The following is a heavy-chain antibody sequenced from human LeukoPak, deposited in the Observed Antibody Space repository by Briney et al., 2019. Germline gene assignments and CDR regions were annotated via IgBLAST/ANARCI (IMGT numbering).Heavy chain of an antibody. J-gene: IGHJ4*02. CDR2: IWYDGSNK. V-gene: IGHV3-33*01. CDR1: GFTFSSYG. Sequence: GRSLRLSCAGSGFTFSSYGMHWVRQAPGKGLEWVAVIWYDGSNKYYADSVKGRFTISRDNSKNTLYLQMNSLRAEDTAVYYCARDLRKFQWLPSYFDYWGQGTLVTVSS. D-gene: IGHD6-19*01. CDR3: ARDLRKFQWLPSYFDY.